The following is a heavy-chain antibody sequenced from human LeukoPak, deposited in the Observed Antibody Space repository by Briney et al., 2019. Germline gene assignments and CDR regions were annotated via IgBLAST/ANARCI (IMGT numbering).Heavy chain of an antibody. CDR3: ARDLDDSSGDDY. CDR2: INPDSGGA. D-gene: IGHD3-22*01. J-gene: IGHJ4*02. CDR1: GFTFTGYY. V-gene: IGHV1-2*02. Sequence: ASVKVSCKTSGFTFTGYYIHWVRQAPGQGFEWIGWINPDSGGADYAQKFQGRVTMTRDTSISTVYMELNSPTSDGTAVYYCARDLDDSSGDDYWGQGTLVTVSS.